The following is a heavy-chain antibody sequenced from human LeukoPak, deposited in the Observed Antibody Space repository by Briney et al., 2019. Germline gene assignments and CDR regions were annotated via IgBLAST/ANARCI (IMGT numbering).Heavy chain of an antibody. CDR2: IYHSGST. J-gene: IGHJ4*02. D-gene: IGHD1-1*01. Sequence: SETLSLTCTVSGYSISSGYYWGWIRQPPGKGLEWIGSIYHSGSTYYNPSLKSRVTISVDTSKNQFSLKLSSVTAADTAVYYRARLDDSGGDYWGQGTLVTVSS. CDR3: ARLDDSGGDY. CDR1: GYSISSGYY. V-gene: IGHV4-38-2*02.